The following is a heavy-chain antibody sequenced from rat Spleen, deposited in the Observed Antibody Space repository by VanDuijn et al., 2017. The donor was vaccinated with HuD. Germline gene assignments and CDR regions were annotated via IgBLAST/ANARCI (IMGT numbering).Heavy chain of an antibody. Sequence: QVQLVESGGGLVQPGRSLKLSCVASGFTFNNYWMRWLRQAPGKGLEWMGVIWGNGNTNYNSVLKSRLSISRDTSKSQVYLKMNSLQSEETATYYCARADIAAISTDGIWGQGVMVTVSS. CDR1: GFTFNNYW. V-gene: IGHV2-13*01. D-gene: IGHD1-2*01. CDR3: ARADIAAISTDGI. CDR2: IWGNGNT. J-gene: IGHJ2*01.